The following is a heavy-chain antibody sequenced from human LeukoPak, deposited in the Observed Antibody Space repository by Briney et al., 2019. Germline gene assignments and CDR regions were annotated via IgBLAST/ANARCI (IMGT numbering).Heavy chain of an antibody. J-gene: IGHJ4*02. Sequence: GGSLRLSCAASGFTFSNYAMHWVRQAPGKGLDRVAVVSFHGTDKFYADSVKGRFTISRDNSKNTLYLQTNSLIPEDTAVYYCAREVFGVVEWGNYFDYWGQGTLVTVSS. CDR1: GFTFSNYA. CDR3: AREVFGVVEWGNYFDY. CDR2: VSFHGTDK. D-gene: IGHD3-3*01. V-gene: IGHV3-30*04.